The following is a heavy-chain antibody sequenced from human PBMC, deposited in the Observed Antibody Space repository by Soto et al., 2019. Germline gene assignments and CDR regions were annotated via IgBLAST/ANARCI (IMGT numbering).Heavy chain of an antibody. V-gene: IGHV4-39*07. D-gene: IGHD2-2*02. CDR1: GGSISSSSYY. Sequence: PSENLSLTCTVSGGSISSSSYYWGWIRQPPGKGLEWIGSIYYSGSTYYNPSLQSRVSILIDTTKKQFSRKLTSVTATDTAVYFCARDTCSTTSCYSEYWGQGTLVTVSS. CDR3: ARDTCSTTSCYSEY. J-gene: IGHJ4*02. CDR2: IYYSGST.